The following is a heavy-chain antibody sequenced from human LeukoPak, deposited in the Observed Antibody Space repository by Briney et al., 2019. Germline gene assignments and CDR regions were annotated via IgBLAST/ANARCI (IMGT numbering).Heavy chain of an antibody. D-gene: IGHD2-2*02. Sequence: GSSVKVSCKASGGTFSSYAISWVRQAPGQGLEWMGGIIPIFGTANYAQKFQGRVTITADESTSTAYMELSSLRSEDTAVYYCARAPRPDIVVVPAAINYYYMDVWGKGTTVTVSS. V-gene: IGHV1-69*01. CDR3: ARAPRPDIVVVPAAINYYYMDV. CDR1: GGTFSSYA. CDR2: IIPIFGTA. J-gene: IGHJ6*03.